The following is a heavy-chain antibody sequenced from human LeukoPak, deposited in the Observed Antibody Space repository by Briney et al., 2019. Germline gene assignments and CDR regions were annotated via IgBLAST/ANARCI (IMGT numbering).Heavy chain of an antibody. CDR3: ARGKRGYYDAFDI. D-gene: IGHD3-22*01. V-gene: IGHV4-34*01. CDR1: GGSFCGYY. J-gene: IGHJ3*02. Sequence: KPSETLSLTCAVYGGSFCGYYWSWIRQPPGKGLEWIGEINHSGSTNYNPSLKSRVTISVDTSKNQFSLKLSSVTAADTAVYYCARGKRGYYDAFDIWGQGTMVTVSS. CDR2: INHSGST.